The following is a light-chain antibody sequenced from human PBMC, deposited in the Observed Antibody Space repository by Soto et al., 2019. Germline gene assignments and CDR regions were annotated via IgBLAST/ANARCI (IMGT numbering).Light chain of an antibody. V-gene: IGLV2-14*03. Sequence: QSVLTQPASVSGSPGQSITISCTGTSSDVGGFNYVSWYQQHPGKAPKLMIYDVTYRPSGVSVRFSGSKFGNTASLTISGLQAEDEADYYCSSYTSSSTDYVFGTGTKVTVL. CDR1: SSDVGGFNY. CDR3: SSYTSSSTDYV. CDR2: DVT. J-gene: IGLJ1*01.